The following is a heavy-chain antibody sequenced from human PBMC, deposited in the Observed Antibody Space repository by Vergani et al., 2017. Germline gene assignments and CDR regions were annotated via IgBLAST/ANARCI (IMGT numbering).Heavy chain of an antibody. D-gene: IGHD2-2*01. CDR2: IYPGDSDT. CDR3: ARQTTLYSSSTSRLNNYYYYGMDV. Sequence: EVQLVQSGAEVKKPGESLKISCKGSGYSFTSYWIGWVRQMPGKGLEWMGIIYPGDSDTRYSPSFQGQVTISADKSISTAYLQWSSLKASDTAMYYWARQTTLYSSSTSRLNNYYYYGMDVWGQGTTVTVSS. V-gene: IGHV5-51*01. J-gene: IGHJ6*02. CDR1: GYSFTSYW.